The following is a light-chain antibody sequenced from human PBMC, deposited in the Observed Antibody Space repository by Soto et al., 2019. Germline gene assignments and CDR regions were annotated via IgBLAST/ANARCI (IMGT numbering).Light chain of an antibody. V-gene: IGKV1-17*01. CDR1: QGIRND. Sequence: DTQMTQPPSSLSASIGDRVTITCRASQGIRNDLGWYQQKPGKAPKRLIYAASSLHSEDPSRFSGSGSGTEFALSISALQPEDFATYFCLRHNLFPLTFGGGTKEAIK. CDR3: LRHNLFPLT. CDR2: AAS. J-gene: IGKJ4*01.